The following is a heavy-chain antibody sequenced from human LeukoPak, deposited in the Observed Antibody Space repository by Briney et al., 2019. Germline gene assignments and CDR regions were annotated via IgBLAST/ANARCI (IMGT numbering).Heavy chain of an antibody. D-gene: IGHD3-16*01. J-gene: IGHJ4*02. CDR1: GFTFSSYT. V-gene: IGHV3-30*01. CDR3: ARDRIMIGGYYFDY. Sequence: PGGSLRLSCAASGFTFSSYTMHWVRQAPDKGLEWVAVTSYDGSNKYYADSVKGRFTISRDNSKNTLYLQMNSLRAEDTAVYYCARDRIMIGGYYFDYWGQGALVTVSS. CDR2: TSYDGSNK.